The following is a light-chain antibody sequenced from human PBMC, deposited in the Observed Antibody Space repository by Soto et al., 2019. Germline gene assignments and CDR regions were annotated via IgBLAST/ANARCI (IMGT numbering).Light chain of an antibody. V-gene: IGLV2-14*01. CDR1: SSDVGGYNY. Sequence: QSVLTQPASVSGAPGQSMTVSCTGTSSDVGGYNYVSWYQQHPGKAPKLMIYEVSKRPSGVPNRFSGAKSGTTASLTISVLQAEDEADHYCSLDTSSSTRGVFGTGTKV. CDR2: EVS. CDR3: SLDTSSSTRGV. J-gene: IGLJ1*01.